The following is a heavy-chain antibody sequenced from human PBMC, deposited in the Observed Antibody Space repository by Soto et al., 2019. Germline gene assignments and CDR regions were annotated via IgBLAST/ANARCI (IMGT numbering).Heavy chain of an antibody. CDR2: IWHDGSEK. D-gene: IGHD3-3*01. CDR3: ARPWSGYSPYAFDI. V-gene: IGHV3-33*01. Sequence: QVHLVESGGGVVQPGRSLRLSCAASKFTFSTYAIHWVRQAPGKGLEWVALIWHDGSEKYYTDSVKGRFTISRDSSNNALFLHMNSLRVEGTAVYYCARPWSGYSPYAFDILGQGTMVTVSS. J-gene: IGHJ3*02. CDR1: KFTFSTYA.